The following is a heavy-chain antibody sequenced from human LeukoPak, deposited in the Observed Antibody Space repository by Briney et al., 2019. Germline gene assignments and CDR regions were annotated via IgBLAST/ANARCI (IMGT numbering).Heavy chain of an antibody. CDR3: ARDATYYYDSSGYYGGDYMDV. CDR2: ISYDGGNK. J-gene: IGHJ6*03. D-gene: IGHD3-22*01. CDR1: GFTFSSYA. Sequence: GGSLRLSCAASGFTFSSYAIHWVRQAPGKGLEWVTGISYDGGNKYYADSVKGRFTISRDNSKNTLYLQMNSLRAEDTAVYYCARDATYYYDSSGYYGGDYMDVWGKGTTVTVSS. V-gene: IGHV3-30-3*01.